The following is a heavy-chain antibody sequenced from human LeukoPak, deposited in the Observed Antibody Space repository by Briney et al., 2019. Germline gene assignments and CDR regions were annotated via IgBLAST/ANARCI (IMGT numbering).Heavy chain of an antibody. D-gene: IGHD1-26*01. CDR1: GFTFSSYE. V-gene: IGHV3-48*03. Sequence: PGGSLRLSCAASGFTFSSYEMNWDRQAPGKGLGWVSYISSSGSTIYYADSVKGRFTISRDNAKNSLYLQMNSLRAEDTAVYYCAREIRDRERVVGATPPAFDIWGQGTMVTVSS. CDR2: ISSSGSTI. CDR3: AREIRDRERVVGATPPAFDI. J-gene: IGHJ3*02.